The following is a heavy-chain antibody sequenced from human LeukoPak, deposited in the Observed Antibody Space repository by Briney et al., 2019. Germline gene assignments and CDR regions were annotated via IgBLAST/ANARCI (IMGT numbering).Heavy chain of an antibody. CDR3: AREVSVGLGYCSGGSCPNWFDP. J-gene: IGHJ5*02. CDR2: IYYSGST. CDR1: GGSISGYY. V-gene: IGHV4-59*01. Sequence: SETLSLTCTVSGGSISGYYWSWIRQPPGKGLEWIGYIYYSGSTTYNTSLKSRVTISVDTSKNQFSLKLSSVTAADTAVYYCAREVSVGLGYCSGGSCPNWFDPWGQGTLVTVSS. D-gene: IGHD2-15*01.